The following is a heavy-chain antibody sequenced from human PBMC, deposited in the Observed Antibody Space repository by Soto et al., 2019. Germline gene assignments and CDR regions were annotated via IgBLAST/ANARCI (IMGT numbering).Heavy chain of an antibody. CDR2: INAGNGNT. J-gene: IGHJ5*02. D-gene: IGHD4-17*01. V-gene: IGHV1-3*01. CDR1: GYTFTSYA. CDR3: ARQMPTVTTFRGRWFDP. Sequence: QVQLVQSGAEVKKPGASVKVSCKASGYTFTSYAMHWVRQAPGQRLEWMGWINAGNGNTKYSQKFQGRVTITRDTTASTPDMELSSLRSEDTAVYYCARQMPTVTTFRGRWFDPWGQGTLVTVSS.